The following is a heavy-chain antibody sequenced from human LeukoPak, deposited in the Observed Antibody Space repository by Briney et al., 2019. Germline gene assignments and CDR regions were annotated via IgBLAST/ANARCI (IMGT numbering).Heavy chain of an antibody. CDR3: AREGYGFLEWLPNRPYYYYGMDV. V-gene: IGHV3-48*02. CDR1: GFSVNSFS. D-gene: IGHD3-3*01. Sequence: PGGSLRLSCAASGFSVNSFSMNWVRQAPGKGLQWVSHITWRSDMYYADSVKGRFTISRDSAKNSLYLQMNSLRDEDTAVYYCAREGYGFLEWLPNRPYYYYGMDVWGQGTTVTVSS. CDR2: ITWRSDM. J-gene: IGHJ6*02.